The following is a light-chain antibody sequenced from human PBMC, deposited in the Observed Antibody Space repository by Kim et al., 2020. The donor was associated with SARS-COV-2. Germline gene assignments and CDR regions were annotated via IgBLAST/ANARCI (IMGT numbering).Light chain of an antibody. CDR2: GNK. CDR1: SSNIGGGYD. Sequence: QRVTLSCTGTSSNIGGGYDVHWYQQLPNTAPKLLIHGNKDRPSGVPERFSGSRSGPSASLAITGLQVEDEADYYCQSYDNSLNSWVFGGGTQLTVL. J-gene: IGLJ3*02. V-gene: IGLV1-40*01. CDR3: QSYDNSLNSWV.